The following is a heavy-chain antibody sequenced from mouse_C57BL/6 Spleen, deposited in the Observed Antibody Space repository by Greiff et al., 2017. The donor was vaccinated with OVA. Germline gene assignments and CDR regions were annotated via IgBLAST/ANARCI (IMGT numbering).Heavy chain of an antibody. V-gene: IGHV1-62-2*01. Sequence: QVQLKQSGAELVKPGASVKLSCKASGYTFTEYTIHWVKQRSGQGLEWIGWFYPGSGSIKYNEKFKDKATLTADKTSSTVYMELSRLTSEDSAVYFCARHEDDYSNSHWYFDVWGTGTTVTVSS. J-gene: IGHJ1*03. D-gene: IGHD2-5*01. CDR2: FYPGSGSI. CDR3: ARHEDDYSNSHWYFDV. CDR1: GYTFTEYT.